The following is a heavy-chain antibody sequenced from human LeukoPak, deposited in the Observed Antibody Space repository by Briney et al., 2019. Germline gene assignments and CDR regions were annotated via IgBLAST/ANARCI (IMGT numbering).Heavy chain of an antibody. V-gene: IGHV3-7*03. CDR2: IKKDVGEK. Sequence: PGGSLRLSCAASGFTFSSHWMTWIRQAPGKGLEWVASIKKDVGEKFYVDSVKGRFTISRDNAKNSLYLQMNSLRAEDTAVYYCARDATPTYYYDSSGYYYFDYWGQGTLVTVSS. D-gene: IGHD3-22*01. J-gene: IGHJ4*02. CDR1: GFTFSSHW. CDR3: ARDATPTYYYDSSGYYYFDY.